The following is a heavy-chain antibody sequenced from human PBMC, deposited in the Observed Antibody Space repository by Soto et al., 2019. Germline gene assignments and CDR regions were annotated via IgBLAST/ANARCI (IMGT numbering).Heavy chain of an antibody. D-gene: IGHD6-13*01. J-gene: IGHJ1*01. CDR1: GFTFTSSA. Sequence: SVKVSCKASGFTFTSSAVQWVRQARGQRLEWIGWIVVGSGNTNYAQKFQERVTITRDMSTSTAYMELSSLRSEDTAVYYCAADVEAAADASLWGQGTLVTVSS. CDR2: IVVGSGNT. CDR3: AADVEAAADASL. V-gene: IGHV1-58*01.